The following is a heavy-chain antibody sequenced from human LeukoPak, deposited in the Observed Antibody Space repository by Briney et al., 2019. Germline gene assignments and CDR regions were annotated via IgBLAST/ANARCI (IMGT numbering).Heavy chain of an antibody. Sequence: SETLSLTCAVSGGSIGSGGYYWSWIRHQPGKGLEWIGYIYSSGSTDYNPSLKSRLAISVDTPKNRFSLKVTSVTAADTAVYYCARGRSAAGNFDYWGQGTLVTVSS. CDR3: ARGRSAAGNFDY. V-gene: IGHV4-31*11. CDR1: GGSIGSGGYY. J-gene: IGHJ4*02. CDR2: IYSSGST. D-gene: IGHD6-13*01.